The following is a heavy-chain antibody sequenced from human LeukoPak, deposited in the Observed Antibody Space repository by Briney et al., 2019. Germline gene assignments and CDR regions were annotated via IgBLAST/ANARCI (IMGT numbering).Heavy chain of an antibody. D-gene: IGHD3-16*01. CDR2: ISAYNGNT. CDR3: ARAVMITFGGVIGAFDI. CDR1: GYTFTSYG. V-gene: IGHV1-18*01. Sequence: ASVKVSCKASGYTFTSYGISWVRQAPGQGLEWMGWISAYNGNTNYAQKLQGRVTMTTDTSTSTAYMELRSLRSDDTAVYYCARAVMITFGGVIGAFDIWGQGTMVTASS. J-gene: IGHJ3*02.